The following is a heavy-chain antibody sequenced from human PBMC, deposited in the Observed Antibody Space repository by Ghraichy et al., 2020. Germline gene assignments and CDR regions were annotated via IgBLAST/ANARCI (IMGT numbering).Heavy chain of an antibody. CDR2: ISETGDYI. V-gene: IGHV3-23*01. Sequence: GESLNISCAASGFTFSSYAMTWLRQAPGRGLEWLSAISETGDYISNTDSVRGRFTNSRANYKSTLFLQMDSMRVENTAASYCAQNLGPCIPVYTWDPGTLVT. D-gene: IGHD2/OR15-2a*01. J-gene: IGHJ4*02. CDR1: GFTFSSYA. CDR3: AQNLGPCIPVYT.